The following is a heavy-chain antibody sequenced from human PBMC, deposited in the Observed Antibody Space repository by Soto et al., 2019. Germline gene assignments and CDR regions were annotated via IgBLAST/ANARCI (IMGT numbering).Heavy chain of an antibody. Sequence: GGSPILSCAASGCTFTNSWMNWVRQTPGKGLEWGGRMSTKSGGETTYHAPPVGRRFTISRDHSTNTLYLQMHSLKTEDTAVYYCAADVPVERTLIDHWGQGILVTVSS. CDR3: AADVPVERTLIDH. D-gene: IGHD2-8*01. V-gene: IGHV3-15*07. CDR1: GCTFTNSW. J-gene: IGHJ4*02. CDR2: MSTKSGGETT.